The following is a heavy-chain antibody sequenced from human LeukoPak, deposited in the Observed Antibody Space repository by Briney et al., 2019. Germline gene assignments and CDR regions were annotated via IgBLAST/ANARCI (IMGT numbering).Heavy chain of an antibody. CDR1: GFTLSSYA. Sequence: PGGSLRLSCAASGFTLSSYAMSWVRQAPGKGLEWVSAISGSGGSTYYADSVRGRFTISRDNSKNTRYLQMNSLRAEDTAVYYCAKEVSAAGGRWGQGTLVTVSS. CDR2: ISGSGGST. D-gene: IGHD6-13*01. CDR3: AKEVSAAGGR. J-gene: IGHJ4*02. V-gene: IGHV3-23*01.